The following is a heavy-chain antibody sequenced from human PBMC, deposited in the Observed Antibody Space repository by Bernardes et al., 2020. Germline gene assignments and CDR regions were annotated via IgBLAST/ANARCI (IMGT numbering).Heavy chain of an antibody. V-gene: IGHV4-39*01. CDR2: VYYSGNT. D-gene: IGHD5-12*01. J-gene: IGHJ4*02. CDR3: ARRSGGYGFDY. CDR1: GDSISGSAHY. Sequence: SETLSLTCTVSGDSISGSAHYWTWIRQPPGKGLEWIGSVYYSGNTYYYPSLRSRVTISVDTPKNQFSLRLSTVTAADTAVYHCARRSGGYGFDYWGQGILVTVSS.